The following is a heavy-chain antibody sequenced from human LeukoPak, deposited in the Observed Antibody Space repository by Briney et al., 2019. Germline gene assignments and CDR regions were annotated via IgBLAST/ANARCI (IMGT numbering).Heavy chain of an antibody. CDR1: GFIFSGSA. Sequence: PGGSLRLSCAASGFIFSGSAMHWVRQASGKGLEWVGRIRTKDNNYATAFAASVKGRFTISRDDSKNTAYLQMNSLKTEDTAVYYCSREDDGDGYTSDWGRGTLVTVSS. D-gene: IGHD5-24*01. V-gene: IGHV3-73*01. CDR3: SREDDGDGYTSD. CDR2: IRTKDNNYAT. J-gene: IGHJ4*02.